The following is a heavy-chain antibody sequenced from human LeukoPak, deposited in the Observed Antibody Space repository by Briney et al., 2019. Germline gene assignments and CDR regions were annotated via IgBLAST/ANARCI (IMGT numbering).Heavy chain of an antibody. D-gene: IGHD1-26*01. V-gene: IGHV4-59*01. J-gene: IGHJ4*02. CDR3: ARGYSGSYGRFDY. CDR2: IYYSGST. CDR1: GGSISSYY. Sequence: PSETLSLTCTVSGGSISSYYWSWLRQPPGKGLEWIGYIYYSGSTSYNPSLKSRVTISVDTSKNQFSLKLSSVTAADTAEYYCARGYSGSYGRFDYWGQGTLVTVSS.